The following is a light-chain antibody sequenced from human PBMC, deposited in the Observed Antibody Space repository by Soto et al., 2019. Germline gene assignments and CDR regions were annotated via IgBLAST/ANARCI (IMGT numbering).Light chain of an antibody. V-gene: IGLV2-14*01. CDR2: EVS. Sequence: QSALTQPASVSGSPGQSITISCTGTSSDVGGYNYVSWYQQHAGKAPKLMIYEVSSRPSGVSSRFSGSKSGNTASLTISGLQAEDEADYYCISYTTFSAPEVFGGGTKLTVL. CDR1: SSDVGGYNY. J-gene: IGLJ2*01. CDR3: ISYTTFSAPEV.